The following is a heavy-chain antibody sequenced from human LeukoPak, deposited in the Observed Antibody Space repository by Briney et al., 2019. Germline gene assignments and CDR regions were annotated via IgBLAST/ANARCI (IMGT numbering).Heavy chain of an antibody. D-gene: IGHD3-22*01. V-gene: IGHV4-39*01. CDR3: ARIPEYYDRSRRLHLYYYYGMEV. J-gene: IGHJ6*02. Sequence: SETLSLTCTVFGGSISSSSYYWGWIRQPPGKGLEWIGSIYYSGSTYYNPSLKSRVTISVDTSKNQFSLKLSSVTAADTAVYYCARIPEYYDRSRRLHLYYYYGMEVWGQGTTVTVSS. CDR1: GGSISSSSYY. CDR2: IYYSGST.